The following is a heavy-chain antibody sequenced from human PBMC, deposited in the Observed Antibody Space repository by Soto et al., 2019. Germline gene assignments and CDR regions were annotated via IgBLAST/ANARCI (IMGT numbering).Heavy chain of an antibody. CDR3: ATTKTICSHFDY. Sequence: QVQLVESGGGVVQPGRSLRLSCAASGFSFSSDAMHWVRQAPGKGLEWVAVISYDGNNKYYADSVKGRFTISRDNSKTTLYLQMNSLRAEDTAVYYCATTKTICSHFDYWGQGTLVTVSS. D-gene: IGHD3-10*02. CDR2: ISYDGNNK. V-gene: IGHV3-30-3*01. CDR1: GFSFSSDA. J-gene: IGHJ4*02.